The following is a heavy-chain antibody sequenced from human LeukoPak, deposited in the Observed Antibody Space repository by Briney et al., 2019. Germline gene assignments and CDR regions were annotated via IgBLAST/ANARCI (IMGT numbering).Heavy chain of an antibody. D-gene: IGHD3-22*01. V-gene: IGHV3-66*01. Sequence: GGALRLSCAASGFTVSSNYMSWVRQTPGEGLEGVSLIYSGGSTYYADSVTGRFTISRDNSKNTLYLQMNSLRAEDTAVYYCARDPDGSGHYDYWGQGTLVTVSS. J-gene: IGHJ4*02. CDR2: IYSGGST. CDR3: ARDPDGSGHYDY. CDR1: GFTVSSNY.